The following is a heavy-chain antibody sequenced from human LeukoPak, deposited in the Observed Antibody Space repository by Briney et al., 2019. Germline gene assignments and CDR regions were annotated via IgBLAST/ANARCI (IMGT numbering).Heavy chain of an antibody. D-gene: IGHD3-10*01. J-gene: IGHJ4*02. CDR3: AKDYYGSGNYFFDY. Sequence: TGGSLRLSCAASGFTVSSNYMSWVRQAPGKGLEWVSAISGSGGSTYYADSVKGRFTISRDNSKNTLYLQMNSLRAEDTAVYYCAKDYYGSGNYFFDYWGQGTLVTVSS. CDR2: ISGSGGST. CDR1: GFTVSSNY. V-gene: IGHV3-23*01.